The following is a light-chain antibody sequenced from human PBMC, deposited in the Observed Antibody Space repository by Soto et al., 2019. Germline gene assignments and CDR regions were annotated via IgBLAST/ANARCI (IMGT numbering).Light chain of an antibody. CDR2: GVS. Sequence: QSALIQPPSVSGSPGQSVTISCTGTSSDVGSYDYVSWYQQHPGKAPKLLILGVSNRPSGISGRFSGSKSGNTASLTISGLQPEDEADYYCMSYTGSTTTHWVLGGGTKVTVL. V-gene: IGLV2-8*01. CDR1: SSDVGSYDY. CDR3: MSYTGSTTTHWV. J-gene: IGLJ3*02.